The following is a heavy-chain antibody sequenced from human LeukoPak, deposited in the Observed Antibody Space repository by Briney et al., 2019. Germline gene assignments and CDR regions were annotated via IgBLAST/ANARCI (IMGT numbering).Heavy chain of an antibody. J-gene: IGHJ3*02. CDR1: GFTFSSYS. Sequence: PGGSLRLSCAASGFTFSSYSMNWVRLAPGKGLEWVSSISSSSSYIYYADSVKGRFTISRDNAKNSLYLQMNSLRAEDTAVYYCARDRSTSLDDAFDIWGQGTMVTVSS. CDR2: ISSSSSYI. V-gene: IGHV3-21*01. CDR3: ARDRSTSLDDAFDI. D-gene: IGHD2-2*01.